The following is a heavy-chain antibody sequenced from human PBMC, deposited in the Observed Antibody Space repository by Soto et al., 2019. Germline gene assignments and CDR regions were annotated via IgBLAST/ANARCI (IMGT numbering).Heavy chain of an antibody. CDR2: ISVGGSST. J-gene: IGHJ4*02. D-gene: IGHD3-10*01. CDR1: GFTFSIYA. CDR3: ARRLVRLYTFDY. V-gene: IGHV3-23*01. Sequence: GGSLRLSCATSGFTFSIYAMSWVRQAPGKGLEWVSTISVGGSSTYYADSVKGRFTISRDNSRNTFYLQMNSLRAEDTATYYCARRLVRLYTFDYWGQGALVTVSS.